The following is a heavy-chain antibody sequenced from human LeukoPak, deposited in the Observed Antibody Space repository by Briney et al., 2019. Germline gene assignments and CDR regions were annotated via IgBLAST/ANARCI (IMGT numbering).Heavy chain of an antibody. Sequence: SGTLSLTCAVSGGSISSSNWWSWVRQPPGQGLEWIGYIYYSGSTNYNPSLKSRVTISVDTSKNQFSLKLSSVTAADTAVYYCARDGAYYDSSGYRLYYFDYWGQGTLVTVSS. CDR1: GGSISSSNW. J-gene: IGHJ4*02. CDR2: IYYSGST. CDR3: ARDGAYYDSSGYRLYYFDY. V-gene: IGHV4-4*02. D-gene: IGHD3-22*01.